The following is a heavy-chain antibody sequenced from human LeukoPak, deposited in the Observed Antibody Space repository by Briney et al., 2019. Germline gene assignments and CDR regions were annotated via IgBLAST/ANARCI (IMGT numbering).Heavy chain of an antibody. J-gene: IGHJ6*02. CDR3: AREWRDIVVVPAAMPPYFYGMDV. CDR2: IIPIFGTA. Sequence: ASVNVSCKASGGTFSSYAISWVRQAPGQGLEWMGGIIPIFGTANYAQKFQGRVTITADESTSTAYMELSSLRSEDTAVYYCAREWRDIVVVPAAMPPYFYGMDVWGQGTTVTVPS. V-gene: IGHV1-69*01. CDR1: GGTFSSYA. D-gene: IGHD2-2*01.